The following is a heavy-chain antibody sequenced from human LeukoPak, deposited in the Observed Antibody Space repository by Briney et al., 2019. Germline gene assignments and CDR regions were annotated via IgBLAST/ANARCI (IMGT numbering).Heavy chain of an antibody. V-gene: IGHV4-34*01. CDR3: ARECSSSWRYIDV. CDR2: TNHSGST. D-gene: IGHD6-6*01. J-gene: IGHJ6*03. CDR1: GGSFSGHS. Sequence: SETLSLTCAVYGGSFSGHSWSWIRQPPGKGLEWIGETNHSGSTDFNPSLRSRVIISVDTSKNQFSLKLSSVTAADTAVYYCARECSSSWRYIDVWGMGTTVTVFS.